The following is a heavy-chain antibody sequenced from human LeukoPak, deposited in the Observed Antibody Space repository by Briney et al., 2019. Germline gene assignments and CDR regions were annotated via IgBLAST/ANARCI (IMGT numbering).Heavy chain of an antibody. CDR1: GGSISSSSYY. CDR3: ARTTEDCSSTSCYQYWFDP. J-gene: IGHJ5*02. CDR2: IYYSGST. D-gene: IGHD2-2*01. Sequence: SETLSLTCTVSGGSISSSSYYWGWIRQPPGKGLEWIGSIYYSGSTYYNPSLKSRVTISVDTSKNQFSLKLNSVTAADTAVYYCARTTEDCSSTSCYQYWFDPWGQGTLVTVSS. V-gene: IGHV4-39*07.